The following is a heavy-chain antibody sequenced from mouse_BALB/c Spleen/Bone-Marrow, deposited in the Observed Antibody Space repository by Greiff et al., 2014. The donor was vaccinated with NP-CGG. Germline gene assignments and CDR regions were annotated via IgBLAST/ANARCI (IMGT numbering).Heavy chain of an antibody. D-gene: IGHD1-1*01. CDR2: ICNGGGSS. CDR1: GFTFSSYI. Sequence: EVQRVEAGGGLVQPGGSLKLSCAASGFTFSSYIMSWVRQTPEKRLEWVAYICNGGGSSHYPYTVKGRFTISRDNAKNTLYLQMSSLKSEDTAMYYCARHPIYYYGSSWGNYAMDYWGQGTSVTVSS. J-gene: IGHJ4*01. V-gene: IGHV5-12-2*01. CDR3: ARHPIYYYGSSWGNYAMDY.